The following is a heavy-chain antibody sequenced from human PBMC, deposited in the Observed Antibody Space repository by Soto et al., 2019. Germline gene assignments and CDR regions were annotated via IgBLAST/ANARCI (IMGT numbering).Heavy chain of an antibody. CDR3: ARGSTDGCSRFLDF. J-gene: IGHJ4*02. CDR1: GDSVSSNSAA. V-gene: IGHV6-1*01. D-gene: IGHD3-3*01. CDR2: TYYRSKWYS. Sequence: QVQLQQSGPGLVKPSQTLSLTCAISGDSVSSNSAAWNWIRQSPSRGLEWLGRTYYRSKWYSDSALSVRSRITINPDTSKNQVSLQLNSVTPEDTAVYFCARGSTDGCSRFLDFWGQGTLVTVSS.